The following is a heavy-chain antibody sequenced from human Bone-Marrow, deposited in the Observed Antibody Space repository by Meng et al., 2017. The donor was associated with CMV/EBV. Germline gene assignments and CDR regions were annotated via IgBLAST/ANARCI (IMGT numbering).Heavy chain of an antibody. J-gene: IGHJ4*02. CDR1: GGTFSSYA. CDR2: IIPIFGTA. Sequence: SVKVSCKASGGTFSSYAISWVRQAPGQGLEWMGGIIPIFGTANYAQKFQGRVTLTTDTSTTTAYMELRSLTSDDTAMYYCSIGEVDYWGQGTLVTVSS. CDR3: SIGEVDY. V-gene: IGHV1-69*05. D-gene: IGHD3-10*01.